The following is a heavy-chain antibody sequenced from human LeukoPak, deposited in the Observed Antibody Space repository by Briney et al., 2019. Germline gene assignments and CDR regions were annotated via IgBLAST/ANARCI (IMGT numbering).Heavy chain of an antibody. V-gene: IGHV1-2*06. J-gene: IGHJ4*02. CDR1: GCTFTGYY. D-gene: IGHD6-13*01. CDR3: ARGSSSAPGDY. CDR2: INPNSGGT. Sequence: ASVKVSCKASGCTFTGYYMHWVRQAPGQGLEWMGRINPNSGGTNHARKFQGRVTMTRDTSISTAYMELSRLRSDDTAVYYCARGSSSAPGDYWGQGTLVTVSS.